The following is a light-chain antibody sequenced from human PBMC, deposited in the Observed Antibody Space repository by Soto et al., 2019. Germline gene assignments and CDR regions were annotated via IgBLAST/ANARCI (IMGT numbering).Light chain of an antibody. CDR1: QSLLHSNGYNY. J-gene: IGKJ3*01. CDR2: LGS. Sequence: DIVMTQSPLSLPVTPGEPASISCRSSQSLLHSNGYNYLDWYLQKPGQSPQLLIYLGSNRASGVPDRFSGCGSGTDFTLKISRVEADDVGVYYCMQALQTPFTFGPGTKVDIK. CDR3: MQALQTPFT. V-gene: IGKV2-28*01.